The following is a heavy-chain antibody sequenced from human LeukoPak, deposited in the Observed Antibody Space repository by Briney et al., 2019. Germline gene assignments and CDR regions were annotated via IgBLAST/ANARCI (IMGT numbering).Heavy chain of an antibody. Sequence: GGSLRLSCAASGFTVSDYYMTWIRQAPGKGLQWVSYISSTKDRTVSYADSVKGRFTISRDNAKNSLYLQMNSLRAEDTAVYYCATTYSSPGLFDPWGQGTLVTVSS. D-gene: IGHD6-13*01. CDR1: GFTVSDYY. J-gene: IGHJ5*02. V-gene: IGHV3-11*04. CDR3: ATTYSSPGLFDP. CDR2: ISSTKDRTV.